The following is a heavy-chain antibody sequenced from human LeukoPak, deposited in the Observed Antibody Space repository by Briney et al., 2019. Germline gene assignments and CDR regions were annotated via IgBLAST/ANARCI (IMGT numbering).Heavy chain of an antibody. CDR2: ISSSSNYI. V-gene: IGHV3-21*04. Sequence: GESLRLSCAASGVTFSSYSMNWVRQAPGKGLEWVSPISSSSNYIYYADSVKGRFTISRDNAKNSLYLQMNSLRAEDMALYYCAASSSWYGGFDYWGQGTLVTVSS. CDR3: AASSSWYGGFDY. D-gene: IGHD6-13*01. CDR1: GVTFSSYS. J-gene: IGHJ4*02.